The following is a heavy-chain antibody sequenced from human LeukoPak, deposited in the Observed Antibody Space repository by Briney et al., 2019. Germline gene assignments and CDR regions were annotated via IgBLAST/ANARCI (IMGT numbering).Heavy chain of an antibody. CDR1: GGSISSYY. Sequence: PSETLSLTCTVSGGSISSYYWSWIRQPAGKGLEWIGRTYTSGSTNYNPSPKSRVTMSVDTYKNPFSLNLSSVTAADTAVYYCARATRRTFDYWGQATLVTVSS. D-gene: IGHD1-1*01. V-gene: IGHV4-4*07. CDR3: ARATRRTFDY. CDR2: TYTSGST. J-gene: IGHJ4*02.